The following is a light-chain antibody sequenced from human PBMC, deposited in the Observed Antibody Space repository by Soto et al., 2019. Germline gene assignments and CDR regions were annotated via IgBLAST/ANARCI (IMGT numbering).Light chain of an antibody. CDR2: KNS. CDR1: SSNIGINY. J-gene: IGLJ2*01. V-gene: IGLV1-47*01. CDR3: ATWDDSLSGRGV. Sequence: QSVLTQPPSASGAPGQRVTISCSGSSSNIGINYVYWYQQLPGPAPKLLIYKNSQRPSGVPDRCSGSKSGTSASLAISGLRSEDEADYYCATWDDSLSGRGVFGGGTKLTVL.